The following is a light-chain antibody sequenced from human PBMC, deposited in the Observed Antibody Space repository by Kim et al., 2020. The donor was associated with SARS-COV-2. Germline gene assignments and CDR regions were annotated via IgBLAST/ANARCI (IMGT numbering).Light chain of an antibody. V-gene: IGLV6-57*03. Sequence: GKTVTISCTRSSGSIASNYVQWYQQRPGSAPTTVIYEDNQRPSGVPDLFSGSIDSSSNSASLTISGPKTEDEADYYCQSYDSTKEVFGGGTQLTVL. J-gene: IGLJ3*02. CDR3: QSYDSTKEV. CDR2: EDN. CDR1: SGSIASNY.